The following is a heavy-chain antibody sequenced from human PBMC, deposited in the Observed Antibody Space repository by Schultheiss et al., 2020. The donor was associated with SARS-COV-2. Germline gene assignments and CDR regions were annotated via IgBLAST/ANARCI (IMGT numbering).Heavy chain of an antibody. CDR3: ARRGIGVEPAALDR. J-gene: IGHJ5*02. CDR1: GFTFSNYT. D-gene: IGHD2-2*01. V-gene: IGHV3-30*01. CDR2: ISYDGSNK. Sequence: GGSLRLSCAASGFTFSNYTMHWVRQAPGKGLEWVAVISYDGSNKYYADSVKGRFSISRDNSKNTLYVQMNSLRPEDTAVYYCARRGIGVEPAALDRWGQGALVTVSS.